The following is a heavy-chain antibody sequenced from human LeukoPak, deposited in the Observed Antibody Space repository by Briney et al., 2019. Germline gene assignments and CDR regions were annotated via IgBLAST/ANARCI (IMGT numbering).Heavy chain of an antibody. CDR2: IYSGGST. CDR3: ARGVSSSSSFGY. D-gene: IGHD6-13*01. V-gene: IGHV3-66*01. Sequence: GGSLRLSCAASGFTVSSNYMSWVRQAPGKGLEWVSVIYSGGSTYYADSVKGRFTISRDNSKNSLYLQMNSLRAEDTAVYYCARGVSSSSSFGYWGQGTLVTVSS. J-gene: IGHJ4*02. CDR1: GFTVSSNY.